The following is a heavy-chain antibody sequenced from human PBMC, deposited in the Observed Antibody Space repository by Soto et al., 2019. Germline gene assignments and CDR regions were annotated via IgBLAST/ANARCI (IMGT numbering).Heavy chain of an antibody. Sequence: PGGSLRLSCAASGFTFSGSAMHWVRLASGKGLEWVGRIRSKANSYATAYAASVKGRFTISRDDSKNTAYLQMNSLKTEDTAVYYCTNYTDTSGYYYYYGMDVWGPVDTVTVSS. CDR2: IRSKANSYAT. V-gene: IGHV3-73*01. CDR1: GFTFSGSA. CDR3: TNYTDTSGYYYYYGMDV. J-gene: IGHJ6*02. D-gene: IGHD3-22*01.